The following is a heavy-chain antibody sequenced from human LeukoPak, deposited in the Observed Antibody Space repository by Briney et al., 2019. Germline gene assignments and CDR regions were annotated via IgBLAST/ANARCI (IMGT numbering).Heavy chain of an antibody. Sequence: ASVKVSCKASGYTFTSYYMHWVRQAPGQGLEWMGIINPSGGSTSYAQKFQGRVTLTRDMSTSTVYMEVSSLRSEDTAVYYCAREGGIILRGYSGYDGESWFDPWGQGTLVTVSS. D-gene: IGHD5-12*01. J-gene: IGHJ5*02. CDR1: GYTFTSYY. CDR2: INPSGGST. CDR3: AREGGIILRGYSGYDGESWFDP. V-gene: IGHV1-46*01.